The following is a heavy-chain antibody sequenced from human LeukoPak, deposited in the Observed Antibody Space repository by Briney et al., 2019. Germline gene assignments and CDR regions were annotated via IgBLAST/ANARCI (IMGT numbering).Heavy chain of an antibody. CDR1: GFTFSSYA. CDR2: ISYDGSNK. V-gene: IGHV3-30*04. Sequence: GGSLRLSCAASGFTFSSYAMHWVRQAPGKGLEWVAVISYDGSNKYYADSVKGRFTISRGNSKNTLYLQMNSLRAEDTAVYYCAKSSYSGSSFDYWGQGTLVTVSS. CDR3: AKSSYSGSSFDY. D-gene: IGHD3-10*01. J-gene: IGHJ4*02.